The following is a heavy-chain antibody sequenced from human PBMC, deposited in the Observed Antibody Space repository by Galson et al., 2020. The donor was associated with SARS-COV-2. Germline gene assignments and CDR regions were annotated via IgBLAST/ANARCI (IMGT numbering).Heavy chain of an antibody. CDR2: IWDDGSKE. Sequence: GGSLRLSCAASGFTFSSYGFHWVRQAPGKGLEWVAVIWDDGSKEYYADSVKGRFTISRDNSKNTVYLQMNSLRVEDTAVYYCARGDGSYPNWLDPWGQGTLVTVSP. V-gene: IGHV3-33*01. CDR1: GFTFSSYG. CDR3: ARGDGSYPNWLDP. D-gene: IGHD1-26*01. J-gene: IGHJ5*02.